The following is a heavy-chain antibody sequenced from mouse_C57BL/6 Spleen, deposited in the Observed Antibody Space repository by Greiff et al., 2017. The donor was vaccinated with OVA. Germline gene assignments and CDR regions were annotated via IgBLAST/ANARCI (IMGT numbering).Heavy chain of an antibody. Sequence: QVQLQQPGAELVKPGASVKMSCKASGYTFTSYWITWVKQRPGQGLEWIGDIYPGSGSTNYNEKFKSKATLTVDKSSSTAYMQLSSLTSEDSAVYYCARKGIYYGYLYAMDYWGQGTSVTVSS. CDR1: GYTFTSYW. V-gene: IGHV1-55*01. J-gene: IGHJ4*01. D-gene: IGHD2-2*01. CDR3: ARKGIYYGYLYAMDY. CDR2: IYPGSGST.